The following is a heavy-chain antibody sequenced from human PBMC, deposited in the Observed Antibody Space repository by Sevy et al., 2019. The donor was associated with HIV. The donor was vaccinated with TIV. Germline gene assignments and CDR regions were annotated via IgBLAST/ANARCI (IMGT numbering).Heavy chain of an antibody. CDR2: IKSKTDGGTT. CDR3: AKRRVQSGLSGGGANYGMDV. D-gene: IGHD2-8*02. CDR1: GFTFSNAW. J-gene: IGHJ6*02. V-gene: IGHV3-15*07. Sequence: GGSLRLSCAASGFTFSNAWLNWVRQAPGKGLEWVGRIKSKTDGGTTDYAAPVKGRFTISRDDSKNTLYLQMNSLRAGDTAIYYCAKRRVQSGLSGGGANYGMDVCGRGTTVTVSS.